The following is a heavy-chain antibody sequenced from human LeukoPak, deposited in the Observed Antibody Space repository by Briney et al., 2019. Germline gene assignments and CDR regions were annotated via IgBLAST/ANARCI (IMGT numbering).Heavy chain of an antibody. CDR1: GFTFSSYG. D-gene: IGHD3-9*01. V-gene: IGHV3-33*01. Sequence: GRCLRLSCAASGFTFSSYGMHWVRQAPGKGLEWVAIIWYGGSDKYYADSVKGRFTIFRDNSRNTLYLEMNSLRAEDTAVYYCARDSKPEILTSFYHFGMDVWGQGTTVTVSS. CDR3: ARDSKPEILTSFYHFGMDV. J-gene: IGHJ6*02. CDR2: IWYGGSDK.